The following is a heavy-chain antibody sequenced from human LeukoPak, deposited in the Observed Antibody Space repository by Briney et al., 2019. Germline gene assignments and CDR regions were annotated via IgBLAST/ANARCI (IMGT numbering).Heavy chain of an antibody. CDR1: GYRFPSYW. CDR2: IYPGDSDT. V-gene: IGHV5-51*01. Sequence: GESLKISCEGSGYRFPSYWIAWVRQMPGKGLEWMGIIYPGDSDTRYSPSFQGQVTISVDKSISTAYLQWSSLKASDTAMYYCARGHDSSGYYYGYWGQGTLVTVSS. J-gene: IGHJ4*02. D-gene: IGHD3-22*01. CDR3: ARGHDSSGYYYGY.